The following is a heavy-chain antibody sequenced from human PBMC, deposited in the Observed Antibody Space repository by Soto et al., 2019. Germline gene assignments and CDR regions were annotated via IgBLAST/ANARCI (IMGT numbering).Heavy chain of an antibody. J-gene: IGHJ4*02. CDR3: ARGRCKVAARHEFDY. D-gene: IGHD6-13*01. V-gene: IGHV4-59*01. Sequence: SETLSLTCPVSGVSISSYYWSWIRQPPGKGLEWIGYIYYSGSTNYNPSLKSRVTISVDTSQSQFSLKLISVTAADTAVYYCARGRCKVAARHEFDYWGQGTLVTVS. CDR1: GVSISSYY. CDR2: IYYSGST.